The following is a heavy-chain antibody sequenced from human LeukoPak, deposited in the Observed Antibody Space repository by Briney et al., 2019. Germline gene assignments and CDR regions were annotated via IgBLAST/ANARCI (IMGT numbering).Heavy chain of an antibody. V-gene: IGHV1-18*01. Sequence: GASVKVSCKASGYTFTSYAMHWVRQAPGQRLEWMGWISAYNGNTNYAQKLQGRVTMTIDTSTSTAYMELRSLRSDDTAVYYCARELFQLLWFGELSPYYYYYGMDVWGQGTTVTVSS. CDR1: GYTFTSYA. CDR3: ARELFQLLWFGELSPYYYYYGMDV. CDR2: ISAYNGNT. J-gene: IGHJ6*02. D-gene: IGHD3-10*01.